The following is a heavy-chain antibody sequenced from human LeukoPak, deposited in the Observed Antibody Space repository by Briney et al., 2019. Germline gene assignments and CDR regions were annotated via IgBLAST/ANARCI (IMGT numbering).Heavy chain of an antibody. CDR3: ARDGTSADDY. J-gene: IGHJ4*02. V-gene: IGHV1-18*01. Sequence: ASVRVSCKTSGYTFSNFGINWVRQAPGQGLEWMGWISGNNDNPNYGQKFQGRFTVTTDSSASTAYMELRNLTFDDTAVYYCARDGTSADDYWGQGTLVTVSS. CDR2: ISGNNDNP. D-gene: IGHD1-26*01. CDR1: GYTFSNFG.